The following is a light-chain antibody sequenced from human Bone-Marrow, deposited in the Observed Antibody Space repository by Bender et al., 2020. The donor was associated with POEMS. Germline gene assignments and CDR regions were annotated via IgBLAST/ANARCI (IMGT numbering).Light chain of an antibody. CDR2: GND. V-gene: IGLV1-44*01. CDR1: SSNIGGNA. CDR3: AAWDGILNGWV. J-gene: IGLJ3*02. Sequence: QSVLTQPPSASGTPGQRVTISCSGSSSNIGGNAVNWWQQLPGTAPKLLIYGNDQRPSGVPDRFSCSKSGGSASLAISGLQSEDEAGYFCAAWDGILNGWVFGAGTELSLL.